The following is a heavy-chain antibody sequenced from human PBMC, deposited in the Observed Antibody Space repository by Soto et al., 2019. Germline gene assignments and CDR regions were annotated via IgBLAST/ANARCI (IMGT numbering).Heavy chain of an antibody. J-gene: IGHJ4*02. CDR3: TRGGATGEGIYPVEN. Sequence: EVHLVESGGGLVQPGGSLRLSCAASGVTFTNNWMHWVRHAPGKGLVWVSRINSDGTTTTYADSVKGRFNISRNNATNTLYLQVNSLGGEDTAVYYCTRGGATGEGIYPVENWGQGPLVNVSS. CDR1: GVTFTNNW. D-gene: IGHD6-13*01. CDR2: INSDGTTT. V-gene: IGHV3-74*01.